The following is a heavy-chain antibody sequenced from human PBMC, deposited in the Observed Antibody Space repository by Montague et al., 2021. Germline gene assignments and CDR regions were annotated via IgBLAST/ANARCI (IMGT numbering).Heavy chain of an antibody. CDR3: VKTSSGTYDS. CDR2: ISPSGDT. J-gene: IGHJ5*01. CDR1: GFTFGGYS. V-gene: IGHV3-23*01. Sequence: SLRLSCAASGFTFGGYSMTWVRQAPGRGLERVSFISPSGDTFYAESVKGRFIVSRDNSNNALYLHLNSLRGEDSAIYYCVKTSSGTYDSWGPGTLVTVSS. D-gene: IGHD1-26*01.